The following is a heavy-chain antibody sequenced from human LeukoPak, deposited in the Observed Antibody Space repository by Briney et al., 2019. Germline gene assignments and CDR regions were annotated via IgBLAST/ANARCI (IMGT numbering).Heavy chain of an antibody. V-gene: IGHV3-23*01. D-gene: IGHD3-10*01. CDR1: GFTFSSYA. J-gene: IGHJ4*02. Sequence: PGGSLRLSCAASGFTFSSYAMSWVRQAPGKGLEWVSAISGSGGSTYYADSVKGRFTISRDNSKNTLYLQMNSLRAEDTAVYHCAKDPTWGSGSYYDYWGQGTLVTVSS. CDR2: ISGSGGST. CDR3: AKDPTWGSGSYYDY.